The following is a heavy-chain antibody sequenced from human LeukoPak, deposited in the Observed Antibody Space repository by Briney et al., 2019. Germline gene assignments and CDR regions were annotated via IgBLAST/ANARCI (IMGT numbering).Heavy chain of an antibody. V-gene: IGHV4-39*02. CDR1: GGSISSSSYY. D-gene: IGHD5-18*01. Sequence: SETLSLTCTVSGGSISSSSYYWGWIRQPPGKGLEWIGSIYYSGNTYYNPSLKSRVTISVDTSKNHFSLKLSSVAAADTAVYYCASLETGIQARVYWGQGTLVTVSS. CDR3: ASLETGIQARVY. J-gene: IGHJ4*02. CDR2: IYYSGNT.